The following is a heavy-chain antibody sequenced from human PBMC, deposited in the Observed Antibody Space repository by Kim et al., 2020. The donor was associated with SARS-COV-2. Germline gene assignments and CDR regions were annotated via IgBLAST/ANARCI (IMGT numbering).Heavy chain of an antibody. V-gene: IGHV3-23*01. CDR2: ISGSGGST. CDR1: GFTFSSYA. Sequence: GGSLRLSCAASGFTFSSYAMSWVRQAPGKGLEWVSAISGSGGSTYYADSVKGRFIISRDNSKNTLYLQMNSLRAEDTAVYYCAKRQEDGYNYYFDYWGQGTLVTVSS. D-gene: IGHD1-1*01. J-gene: IGHJ4*02. CDR3: AKRQEDGYNYYFDY.